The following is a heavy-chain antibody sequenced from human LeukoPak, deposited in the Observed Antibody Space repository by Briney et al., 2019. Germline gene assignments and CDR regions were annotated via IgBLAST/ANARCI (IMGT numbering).Heavy chain of an antibody. CDR1: GYTFTSYD. Sequence: GASVKVSCKASGYTFTSYDINWVRQATGQGLEWMRWMNPNSGNTGYAQKFQGRVTMTRNTSISTAYMELSSLRSEDTAVYYCARVVDFWSGYYTEIYYYGMDVWGQGTTVTVSS. V-gene: IGHV1-8*01. CDR3: ARVVDFWSGYYTEIYYYGMDV. J-gene: IGHJ6*02. CDR2: MNPNSGNT. D-gene: IGHD3-3*01.